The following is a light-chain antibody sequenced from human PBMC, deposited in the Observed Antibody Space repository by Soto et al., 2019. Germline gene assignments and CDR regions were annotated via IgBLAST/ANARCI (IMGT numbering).Light chain of an antibody. CDR2: EGS. Sequence: QSVLTQPASVSGSPGQSITISCTGTSSDVGSYNLVSWYQQHPGKAPKLMIYEGSKRPSGVSNRFSGSKSGNTASLTISGLQAEDEADYYCCSYAGSRKVFGTGTKLPS. CDR1: SSDVGSYNL. J-gene: IGLJ1*01. CDR3: CSYAGSRKV. V-gene: IGLV2-23*01.